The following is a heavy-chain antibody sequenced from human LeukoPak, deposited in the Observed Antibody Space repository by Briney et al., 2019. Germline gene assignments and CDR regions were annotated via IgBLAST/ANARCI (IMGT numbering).Heavy chain of an antibody. CDR3: AKDIVGEVRGSGSYKLRGIFDY. Sequence: PWGSLRLSSAASGFTFDDYAMHWVRQAPGKGLEWVSLISGDGGSTYYADSVKGRFTISRDNSKNSLYLQMNSLRTEDTALYYCAKDIVGEVRGSGSYKLRGIFDYCGQGTLVTVSS. CDR1: GFTFDDYA. CDR2: ISGDGGST. V-gene: IGHV3-43*02. D-gene: IGHD3-10*01. J-gene: IGHJ4*02.